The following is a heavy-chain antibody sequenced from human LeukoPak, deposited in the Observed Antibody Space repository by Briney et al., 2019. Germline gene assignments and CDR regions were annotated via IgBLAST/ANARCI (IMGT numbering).Heavy chain of an antibody. V-gene: IGHV1-3*01. CDR2: INAGNGNT. J-gene: IGHJ4*02. D-gene: IGHD5-18*01. CDR3: ARASDGYSYGPGEDY. CDR1: GYTFTNYA. Sequence: AVKVCCKAAGYTFTNYAMHWVRQSPGQRLELMGGINAGNGNTKYSQKFQGRVTITRDPSARIAYMELSRLRSEDTAVYYCARASDGYSYGPGEDYWGQGTLVTVSS.